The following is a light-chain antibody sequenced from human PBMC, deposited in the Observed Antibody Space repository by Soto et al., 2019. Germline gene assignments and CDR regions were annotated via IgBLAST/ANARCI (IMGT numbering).Light chain of an antibody. CDR1: QSISGA. CDR3: QQYNNWPWT. V-gene: IGKV3-15*01. Sequence: IVMTQSPATLSVSPWGSALEWCGASQSISGALAWYQQKPGQAPRLLIYGASTRATSFPARFSGSGSGTDFTLTISSLQSEDFAVYYCQQYNNWPWTFGQGTKVDIK. CDR2: GAS. J-gene: IGKJ1*01.